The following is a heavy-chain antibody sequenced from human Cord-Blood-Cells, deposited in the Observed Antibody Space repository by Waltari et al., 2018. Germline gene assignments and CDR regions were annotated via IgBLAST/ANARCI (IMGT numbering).Heavy chain of an antibody. CDR1: GGSISSYY. CDR2: IYYSGST. V-gene: IGHV4-59*01. J-gene: IGHJ4*02. CDR3: ARLAAGYSGYDFDY. D-gene: IGHD5-12*01. Sequence: QVQLQESGPGLVKPSETLSLTCTVSGGSISSYYWGWIRQPPGKGLEWIGYIYYSGSTNYNPSLKSRVTISVDTSKNQFSLKLSSVTAADTAVYYCARLAAGYSGYDFDYWGQGTLVTVSA.